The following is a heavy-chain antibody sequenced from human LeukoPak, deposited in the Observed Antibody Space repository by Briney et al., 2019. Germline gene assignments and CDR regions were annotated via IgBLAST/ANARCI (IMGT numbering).Heavy chain of an antibody. V-gene: IGHV1-69*13. CDR3: ARDGEYCSSTSCSWHYGMDV. Sequence: AASVKVSCKASGGTFSSYAISWVRQAPGQGLEWMGGIIPIFGTANYAQKFQGRVTITADESTSTAYMEPSSLRSEDTAVYYCARDGEYCSSTSCSWHYGMDVWGKGTTVTVSS. J-gene: IGHJ6*04. D-gene: IGHD2-2*01. CDR2: IIPIFGTA. CDR1: GGTFSSYA.